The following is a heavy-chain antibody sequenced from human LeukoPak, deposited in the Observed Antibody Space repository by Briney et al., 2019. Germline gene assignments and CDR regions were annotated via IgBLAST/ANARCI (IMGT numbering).Heavy chain of an antibody. CDR2: IIPIFGTA. CDR1: GGTFSSYA. J-gene: IGHJ3*02. V-gene: IGHV1-69*05. Sequence: SVKVSCKASGGTFSSYAISWVRQAPGQGLEWMGGIIPIFGTANYAQKFQGRVTITTDESTSTAYMELSRLRSDDTAVYYCAILELELYDAFDIWGQGTMVTVSS. D-gene: IGHD1-7*01. CDR3: AILELELYDAFDI.